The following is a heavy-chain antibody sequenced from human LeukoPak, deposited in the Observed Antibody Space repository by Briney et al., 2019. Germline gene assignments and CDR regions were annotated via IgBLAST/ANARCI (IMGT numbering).Heavy chain of an antibody. D-gene: IGHD6-6*01. V-gene: IGHV4-39*01. CDR2: LYYSGST. CDR3: ARRSSSWNAFDI. CDR1: GGSISSSSYY. J-gene: IGHJ3*02. Sequence: SETLSLTCTVSGGSISSSSYYWGWIRQPPGKGLEWIGSLYYSGSTYYNPSLKSRVTISVDTSKNQFSLKLGSVTAADTAVYYCARRSSSWNAFDIWGRGTMVTVSS.